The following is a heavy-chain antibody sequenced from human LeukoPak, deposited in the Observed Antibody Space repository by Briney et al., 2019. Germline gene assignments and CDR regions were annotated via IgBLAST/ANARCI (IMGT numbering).Heavy chain of an antibody. D-gene: IGHD5-12*01. V-gene: IGHV1-69*10. CDR2: IIPILGKA. J-gene: IGHJ4*02. CDR1: GRPFSIYA. CDR3: ASTLDIVATIKRPSQRLAEGDY. Sequence: SVSLSCKSSGRPFSIYAISGVRQAPGQGLEGMGGIIPILGKANYAQRCKGRVTITADKSTSTAYMALSSMGSEDPAGYYCASTLDIVATIKRPSQRLAEGDYWGQGTLVTVSS.